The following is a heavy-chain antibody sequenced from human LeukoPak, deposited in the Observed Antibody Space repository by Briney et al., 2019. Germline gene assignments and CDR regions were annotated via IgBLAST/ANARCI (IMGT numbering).Heavy chain of an antibody. J-gene: IGHJ5*02. CDR1: GGSISSYY. V-gene: IGHV4-59*08. D-gene: IGHD3-10*01. CDR3: ARRRGNNWFDP. Sequence: SETLSLTCTVSGGSISSYYWSWIRQPPGKGLEWIGYIYYSGSTNYNPSLESRVTISVDTSKNQFSLKLSSVTAADTAVYYCARRRGNNWFDPWGQGTLVTVSS. CDR2: IYYSGST.